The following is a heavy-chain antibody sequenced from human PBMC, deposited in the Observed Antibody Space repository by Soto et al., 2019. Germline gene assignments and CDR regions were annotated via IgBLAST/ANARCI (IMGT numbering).Heavy chain of an antibody. CDR2: ISYDGSNK. CDR1: GFTFSSYA. J-gene: IGHJ4*02. D-gene: IGHD3-9*01. V-gene: IGHV3-30-3*01. CDR3: VRVFDTYYFDL. Sequence: PGGSLRLSCAASGFTFSSYAMHWVRQAPGKGLEWVAVISYDGSNKYYADSVKGRFTISRDNSKNTLYLQMNSLRAEDTAVYYCVRVFDTYYFDLWGQGNMVTVPQ.